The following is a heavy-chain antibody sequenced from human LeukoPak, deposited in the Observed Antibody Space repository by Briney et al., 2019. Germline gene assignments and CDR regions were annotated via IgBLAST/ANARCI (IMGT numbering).Heavy chain of an antibody. D-gene: IGHD1-26*01. Sequence: SVKVSCKASGGTFSSYAISWVRQAPGQGLEWMGRIIPILGIANYAQKFQGRVTITADKSTSTAYTELSSLRSEDTAVYYCARARVGDRFDPWGQGTLVTVSS. J-gene: IGHJ5*02. CDR3: ARARVGDRFDP. CDR2: IIPILGIA. V-gene: IGHV1-69*04. CDR1: GGTFSSYA.